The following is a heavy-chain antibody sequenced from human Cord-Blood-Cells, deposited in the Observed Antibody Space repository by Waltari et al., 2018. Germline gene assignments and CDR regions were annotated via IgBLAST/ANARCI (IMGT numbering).Heavy chain of an antibody. CDR2: ISRSSSYI. CDR1: GFTFSSYS. J-gene: IGHJ4*02. D-gene: IGHD3-16*02. Sequence: EVQLVESGGGLVKPGGSLRLSCAASGFTFSSYSMNWFRQAPGKGLEWVSSISRSSSYIYYADSVKGRFTITRDNAKNSLYLQMNSLRAEDTAVYYCARDSGDYVWGSYRYFDYWGQGTLVTVSS. V-gene: IGHV3-21*01. CDR3: ARDSGDYVWGSYRYFDY.